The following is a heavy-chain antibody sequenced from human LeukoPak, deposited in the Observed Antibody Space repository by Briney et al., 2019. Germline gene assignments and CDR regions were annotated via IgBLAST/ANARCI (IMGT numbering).Heavy chain of an antibody. Sequence: RGASVKVSCKASGYTFTGYYMHWVRQAPGQGLEWMGWINPNSGGTNYAQKFQGRVTMTRDTSISTAYMDLNRLRSDDTAVYYCARDRGDRSDYSDYFFDYWGQGTLVTVSS. CDR3: ARDRGDRSDYSDYFFDY. D-gene: IGHD4-11*01. CDR1: GYTFTGYY. CDR2: INPNSGGT. J-gene: IGHJ4*02. V-gene: IGHV1-2*02.